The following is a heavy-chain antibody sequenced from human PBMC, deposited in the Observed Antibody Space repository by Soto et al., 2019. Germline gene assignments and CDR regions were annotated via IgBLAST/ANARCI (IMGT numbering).Heavy chain of an antibody. CDR2: IDPSDSYT. D-gene: IGHD3-22*01. CDR1: GYSFTRYW. CDR3: ARSRGAYYYDSSGSYLGG. J-gene: IGHJ4*02. Sequence: GESLKISCKGCGYSFTRYWISWGRQMTGKGLEWMGRIDPSDSYTNYSPSFQGHVTISADKSISTAYLQWSSLKASDTAMYYCARSRGAYYYDSSGSYLGGWGQGTLVTVSS. V-gene: IGHV5-10-1*01.